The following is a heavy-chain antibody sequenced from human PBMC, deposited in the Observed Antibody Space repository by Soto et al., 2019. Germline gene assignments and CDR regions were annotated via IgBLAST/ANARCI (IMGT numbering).Heavy chain of an antibody. CDR2: IWYDGSNK. CDR1: GFAFSIYG. J-gene: IGHJ4*02. CDR3: ARSPPGVAGRYYFDF. Sequence: QVQLVESGGGVVQPGRSLRLSCSSSGFAFSIYGMHWVRQTPGKGLEWVALIWYDGSNKYYADSVKGRFTISRDDSKNTLYLQMHSLRVEDTAVYFCARSPPGVAGRYYFDFWGQGPLVTVSS. D-gene: IGHD6-6*01. V-gene: IGHV3-33*01.